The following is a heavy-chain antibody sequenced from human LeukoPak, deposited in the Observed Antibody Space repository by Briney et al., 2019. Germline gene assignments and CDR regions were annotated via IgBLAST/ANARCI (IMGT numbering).Heavy chain of an antibody. Sequence: SETLSLTCTVSGGSISSSNFYWGWIRQPPGKGLEWIGSIYYSGSTYYNPSLKSRVTISVDTSKNQFSLKLSSVTAADTAVYYCARRRIVATIDYWGQGTLVTVSS. CDR2: IYYSGST. V-gene: IGHV4-39*01. D-gene: IGHD5-12*01. CDR1: GGSISSSNFY. J-gene: IGHJ4*02. CDR3: ARRRIVATIDY.